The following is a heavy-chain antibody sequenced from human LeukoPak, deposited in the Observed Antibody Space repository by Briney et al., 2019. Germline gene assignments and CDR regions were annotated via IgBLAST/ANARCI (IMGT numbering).Heavy chain of an antibody. CDR2: TNHSGST. V-gene: IGHV4-34*01. J-gene: IGHJ4*02. Sequence: SETLSLTCAVYGGSFSGYYWSWIRQPPGKGLEWIGETNHSGSTNYNPSLKSRVTISVDTSKNQFSLKLSSVTAADTAVYYCARGVGATTPLYYFDYWGQGTLVTVSS. CDR3: ARGVGATTPLYYFDY. CDR1: GGSFSGYY. D-gene: IGHD1-26*01.